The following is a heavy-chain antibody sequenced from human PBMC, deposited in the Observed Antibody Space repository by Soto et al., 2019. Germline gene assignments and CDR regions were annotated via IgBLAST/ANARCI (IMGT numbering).Heavy chain of an antibody. J-gene: IGHJ6*03. Sequence: GGSLRLSCAASGFTFSSYAMSWVRQAPGKGLEWVSAISGSGGSTYYADSVKGRFTISRDNSKNTLYLQMNSLRAEDTAVYYCAKDSFPAPDIVVVVAAILDYMDVWGKGTTVTVSS. CDR2: ISGSGGST. V-gene: IGHV3-23*01. CDR3: AKDSFPAPDIVVVVAAILDYMDV. CDR1: GFTFSSYA. D-gene: IGHD2-15*01.